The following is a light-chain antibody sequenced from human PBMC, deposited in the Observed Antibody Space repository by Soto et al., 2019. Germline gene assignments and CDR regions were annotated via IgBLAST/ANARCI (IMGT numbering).Light chain of an antibody. V-gene: IGLV2-11*01. J-gene: IGLJ1*01. Sequence: QSVLTQPRSVSGSPGQSVTISCTGTSSDVGSYNYVSWYQQHPDKAPKLMIYDVTKRPSGVPDRFSGSKSGNTASLTISGLQDADEADYYCVSFAGGTYVFGTGTKLTVL. CDR2: DVT. CDR3: VSFAGGTYV. CDR1: SSDVGSYNY.